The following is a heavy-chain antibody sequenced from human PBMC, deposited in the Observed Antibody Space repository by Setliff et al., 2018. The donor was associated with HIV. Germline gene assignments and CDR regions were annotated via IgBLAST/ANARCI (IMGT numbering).Heavy chain of an antibody. V-gene: IGHV1-69*10. D-gene: IGHD3-22*01. CDR3: ARDRGDYYDSQGAFDI. Sequence: GASVKVSCKASGGTFSIYAISWVRQAPGQGLEWMGGIIPILGIANYAQKFQGRVTITADGSTSTAYMELSSLRSEDTAVYYCARDRGDYYDSQGAFDIWGQGTMVTVSS. CDR1: GGTFSIYA. J-gene: IGHJ3*02. CDR2: IIPILGIA.